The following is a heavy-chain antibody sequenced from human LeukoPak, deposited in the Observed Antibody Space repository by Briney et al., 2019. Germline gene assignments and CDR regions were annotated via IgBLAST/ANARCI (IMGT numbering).Heavy chain of an antibody. D-gene: IGHD2-2*01. Sequence: GGSLRLSCAASGFTFSTYSMHSVRQAPGKGLDWVAVVSNDGNNKYYADSMKGRFTISRDNSKNTLYLQIDSLRVEDTALYYCARDYIVPAGPYQFDYWGQGALVTVSS. CDR1: GFTFSTYS. CDR2: VSNDGNNK. J-gene: IGHJ4*02. CDR3: ARDYIVPAGPYQFDY. V-gene: IGHV3-30-3*01.